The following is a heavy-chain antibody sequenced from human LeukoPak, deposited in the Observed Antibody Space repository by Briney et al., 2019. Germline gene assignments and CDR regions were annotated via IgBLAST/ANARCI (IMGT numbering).Heavy chain of an antibody. Sequence: RGESLKISCKGSGYSFTSYWIGWVRQMPGKGLEWMGIIYPGDSDTRYSPSFQGQVTISADKSISTAYLQWSSLKASDTAMYYCARIGRITLFGVVSYYMDVWGKGTTVTVSS. CDR2: IYPGDSDT. CDR1: GYSFTSYW. J-gene: IGHJ6*03. V-gene: IGHV5-51*01. CDR3: ARIGRITLFGVVSYYMDV. D-gene: IGHD3-3*01.